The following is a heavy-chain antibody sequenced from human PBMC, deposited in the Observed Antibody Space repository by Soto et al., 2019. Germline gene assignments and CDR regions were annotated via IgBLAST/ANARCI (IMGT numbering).Heavy chain of an antibody. CDR3: ARGLMAGDYYYYGMDV. J-gene: IGHJ6*02. CDR2: IIPIFGTA. D-gene: IGHD6-19*01. Sequence: SVKVSCKASGGTFNSYAISWVRQAPGQGLEWMGGIIPIFGTANYAQKFQGRVTITADESTSTAYMGLSSLRSEDTAVYYCARGLMAGDYYYYGMDVWGQGTTVTVSS. CDR1: GGTFNSYA. V-gene: IGHV1-69*13.